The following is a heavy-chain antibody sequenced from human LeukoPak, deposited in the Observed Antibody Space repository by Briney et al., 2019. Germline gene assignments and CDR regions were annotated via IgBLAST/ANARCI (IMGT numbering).Heavy chain of an antibody. CDR2: SGST. D-gene: IGHD3-22*01. CDR3: ARLGVTYYYDSSGSYYFDY. J-gene: IGHJ4*02. V-gene: IGHV4-30-2*04. Sequence: SGSTYYNPSLKSRVTISVHTSKNQFSLKLSSVTAADTAVYYCARLGVTYYYDSSGSYYFDYWGQGTLVTVSS.